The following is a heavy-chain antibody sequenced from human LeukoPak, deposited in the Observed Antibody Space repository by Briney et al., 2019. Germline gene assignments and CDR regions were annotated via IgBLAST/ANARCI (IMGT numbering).Heavy chain of an antibody. CDR3: ARDLTGGSSWYQYYFDY. J-gene: IGHJ4*02. CDR2: IYHSRST. Sequence: SETLSLICTVSGYSISSGYYWGWIRQPPGKGLEWIGSIYHSRSTYYNPSLKSRVTISVNTSKNQFSLKLSSVTAPDTAVYYCARDLTGGSSWYQYYFDYWGQGTLVTVSS. D-gene: IGHD6-13*01. CDR1: GYSISSGYY. V-gene: IGHV4-38-2*02.